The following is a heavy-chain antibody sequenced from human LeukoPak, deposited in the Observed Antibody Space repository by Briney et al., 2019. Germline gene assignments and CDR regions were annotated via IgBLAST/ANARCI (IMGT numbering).Heavy chain of an antibody. CDR1: GFTFSSYG. CDR2: IRHDGSNK. Sequence: PGGSLRLSCAASGFTFSSYGMHWVRQAPGKGLEWVAFIRHDGSNKYYADSVKGRFTISRDNSKNTLYLQMNSLRAEDTAVYYCAKGPRYQLPSGGYYFDYWGQGTLVTVSS. CDR3: AKGPRYQLPSGGYYFDY. V-gene: IGHV3-30*02. D-gene: IGHD2-2*01. J-gene: IGHJ4*02.